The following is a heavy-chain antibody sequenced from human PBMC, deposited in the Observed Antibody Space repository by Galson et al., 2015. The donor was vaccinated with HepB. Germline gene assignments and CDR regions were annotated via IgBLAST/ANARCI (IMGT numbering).Heavy chain of an antibody. CDR1: GFTFSSYG. J-gene: IGHJ4*02. Sequence: SLRLSCAASGFTFSSYGMHWVRQAPGKGLEWVAVISYDGSNKYYADSVKGRFTISRDNSKNTLYLQMNSLRAEDTAVYYCAKDPDYYDSSGDEHYWGQGALVTVSS. CDR3: AKDPDYYDSSGDEHY. D-gene: IGHD3-22*01. CDR2: ISYDGSNK. V-gene: IGHV3-30*18.